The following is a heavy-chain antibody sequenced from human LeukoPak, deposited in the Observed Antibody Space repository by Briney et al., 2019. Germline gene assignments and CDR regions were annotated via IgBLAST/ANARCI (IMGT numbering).Heavy chain of an antibody. CDR1: GFTFSDSY. D-gene: IGHD6-13*01. CDR3: ARRVSSSWYRNDY. J-gene: IGHJ4*02. V-gene: IGHV3-11*01. Sequence: GGSLRLSCAASGFTFSDSYMSWIRQAPGKGLEWVSYISSSGSTIYYADSVKGRFTISRDNAKNSLYLQMNSLRAEDTAVYYCARRVSSSWYRNDYWGQGTLVTVSS. CDR2: ISSSGSTI.